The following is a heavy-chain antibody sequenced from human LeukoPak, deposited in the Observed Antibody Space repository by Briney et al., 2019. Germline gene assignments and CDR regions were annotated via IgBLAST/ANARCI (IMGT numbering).Heavy chain of an antibody. J-gene: IGHJ4*02. CDR3: ARTVGIAARPYYFDY. Sequence: SETLSLTCTVSGGSISSSSYYWGWIRQPPGKGLEWIGSIYYSGSTYYNPSLKSRVTISVDTSKNQFSLELSSVTAADTAVYYCARTVGIAARPYYFDYWGQGTLVTVSS. V-gene: IGHV4-39*01. D-gene: IGHD6-6*01. CDR2: IYYSGST. CDR1: GGSISSSSYY.